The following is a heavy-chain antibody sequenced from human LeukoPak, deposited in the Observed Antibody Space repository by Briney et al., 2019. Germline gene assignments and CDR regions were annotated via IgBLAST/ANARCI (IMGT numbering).Heavy chain of an antibody. CDR1: GGFISSSSYY. D-gene: IGHD3-3*01. CDR2: IYYSGST. V-gene: IGHV4-39*07. CDR3: ARGRYDFWRGKYYFDY. J-gene: IGHJ4*02. Sequence: SETLSLTCTVSGGFISSSSYYWGWIRQPPGKGLEWIGSIYYSGSTYYNPSLKSRVTISVDTSKNQFSLKLSSVTAADTAVYYCARGRYDFWRGKYYFDYWGQGTLVTVSS.